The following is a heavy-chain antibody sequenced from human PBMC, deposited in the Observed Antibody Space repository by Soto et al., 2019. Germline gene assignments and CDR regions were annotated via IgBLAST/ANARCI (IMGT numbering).Heavy chain of an antibody. CDR2: ISAYNGHT. CDR1: GYTFDTYG. D-gene: IGHD2-15*01. CDR3: ARGRTWWARDFDY. J-gene: IGHJ4*02. V-gene: IGHV1-18*01. Sequence: QVQLVQSGSEVKRPGASVRVSCKASGYTFDTYGISWVRQAPGQGLEWVGWISAYNGHTDYAQRFQGRVTMTTDTSTNTVSLELRGLRSDDTAVYYCARGRTWWARDFDYWGQGTLVTVSS.